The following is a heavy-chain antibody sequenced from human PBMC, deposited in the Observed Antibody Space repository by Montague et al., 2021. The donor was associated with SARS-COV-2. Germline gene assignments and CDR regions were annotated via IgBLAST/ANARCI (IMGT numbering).Heavy chain of an antibody. Sequence: TLSLTCTVSGGSISSGGYYWSWIRQHPGKGLEWIGYIYYSGNTYYNPSLKSRVTISVDTSKNQFSLKLSSVTDADTAVYYCARAQLDFDWLSMPSSNWFYPWGQVTLVTDSS. J-gene: IGHJ5*02. CDR3: ARAQLDFDWLSMPSSNWFYP. CDR2: IYYSGNT. D-gene: IGHD3-9*01. CDR1: GGSISSGGYY. V-gene: IGHV4-31*03.